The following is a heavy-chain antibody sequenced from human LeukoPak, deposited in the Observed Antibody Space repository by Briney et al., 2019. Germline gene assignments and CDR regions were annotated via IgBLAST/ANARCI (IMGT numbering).Heavy chain of an antibody. D-gene: IGHD1-26*01. J-gene: IGHJ1*01. CDR3: AINDNSRRYFQY. CDR2: MNPNSGNT. V-gene: IGHV1-8*01. Sequence: ASVKVSCKASGYTFTSYDIKWVRQATGQGLEWMGWMNPNSGNTGYAQKFQGRVTMTRNTSISTAYMELSSLRSEDTAVYYCAINDNSRRYFQYWGQGTLVTVSS. CDR1: GYTFTSYD.